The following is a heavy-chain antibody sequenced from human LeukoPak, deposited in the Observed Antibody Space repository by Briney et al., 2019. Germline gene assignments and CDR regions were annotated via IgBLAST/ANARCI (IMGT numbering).Heavy chain of an antibody. J-gene: IGHJ3*02. Sequence: TLSLTCAVSGGSISSGGYSCSWIRQPPGKGLEWIGYIYHSGSTYYNPSLKSRVTISVDRSKNQFSLKLSSVTAADTAVYYCARDSGGYCTNGVCYTDAFDIWGQGTMVTVSS. CDR2: IYHSGST. V-gene: IGHV4-30-2*01. CDR1: GGSISSGGYS. D-gene: IGHD2-8*01. CDR3: ARDSGGYCTNGVCYTDAFDI.